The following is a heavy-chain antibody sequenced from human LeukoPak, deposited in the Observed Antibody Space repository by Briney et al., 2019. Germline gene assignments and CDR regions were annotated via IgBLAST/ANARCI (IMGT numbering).Heavy chain of an antibody. CDR1: GFTFSSYS. J-gene: IGHJ6*02. CDR3: AREAPGPLLWFGESDLRDYYYYYGMDV. Sequence: PWGSLRLSCAASGFTFSSYSMNWVRQAPGKGLEWVSSISSSSSYIYYADSVKGRFTISRDNAKNSLYLQMNSLRAEDTAVYYCAREAPGPLLWFGESDLRDYYYYYGMDVWGQGTTVTVSS. D-gene: IGHD3-10*01. CDR2: ISSSSSYI. V-gene: IGHV3-21*01.